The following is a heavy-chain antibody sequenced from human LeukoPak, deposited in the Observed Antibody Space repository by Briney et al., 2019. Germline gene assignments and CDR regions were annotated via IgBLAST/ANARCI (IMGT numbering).Heavy chain of an antibody. CDR3: ARDRRQYYDFWSGYTADYFDY. J-gene: IGHJ4*02. Sequence: SETLSLTCTVSGGSISSYYWSWIRQPPGKGLEWIGYIYYSGSTNYNPSLKSRVTISVDTSKNQFSLKLSSVTAADTAVYYCARDRRQYYDFWSGYTADYFDYWGQGTLVTVSS. CDR2: IYYSGST. V-gene: IGHV4-59*12. CDR1: GGSISSYY. D-gene: IGHD3-3*01.